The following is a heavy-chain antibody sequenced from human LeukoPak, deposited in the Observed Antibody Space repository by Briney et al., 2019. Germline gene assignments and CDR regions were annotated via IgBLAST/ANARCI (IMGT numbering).Heavy chain of an antibody. Sequence: SVKVSCKASGGTFSSYAISWVRQAPEQGLEWMGGIIPIFGTANYAQKFQGRVTITADKSTSTAYMELSSLRSEDTAVYYCARGTFATPFSWFDPWGQGTLVTVSS. D-gene: IGHD3-16*01. V-gene: IGHV1-69*06. J-gene: IGHJ5*02. CDR2: IIPIFGTA. CDR1: GGTFSSYA. CDR3: ARGTFATPFSWFDP.